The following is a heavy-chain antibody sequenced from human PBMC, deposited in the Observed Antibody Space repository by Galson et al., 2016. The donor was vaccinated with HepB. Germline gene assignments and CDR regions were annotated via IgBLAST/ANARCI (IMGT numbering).Heavy chain of an antibody. CDR1: GFTFSNAW. J-gene: IGHJ6*02. D-gene: IGHD1-14*01. Sequence: SLRLSCAASGFTFSNAWMNWVRQTPGRGLEWVGRIKSKSDGGTTDFGAPVKGRFSISRDDSKYTLYLQMNSLKTEDTAVYYCITGSLGSNHRYYGLDVWGQGTTVTVSS. CDR2: IKSKSDGGTT. CDR3: ITGSLGSNHRYYGLDV. V-gene: IGHV3-15*07.